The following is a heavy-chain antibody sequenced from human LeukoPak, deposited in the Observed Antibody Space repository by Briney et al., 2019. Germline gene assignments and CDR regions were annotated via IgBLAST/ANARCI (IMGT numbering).Heavy chain of an antibody. D-gene: IGHD1-7*01. CDR1: GFPFNIYG. CDR3: AKDAAPGNSIWDHFDS. Sequence: GGSLRLSWAASGFPFNIYGMGWVRQAPGKGRGWVSSVGGGKDIHYAESVKGRFTGSRDDAKSTVYLQMNSLRVEDPAIYYCAKDAAPGNSIWDHFDSWGQGTLVTVSS. CDR2: VGGGKD. V-gene: IGHV3-23*01. J-gene: IGHJ4*02.